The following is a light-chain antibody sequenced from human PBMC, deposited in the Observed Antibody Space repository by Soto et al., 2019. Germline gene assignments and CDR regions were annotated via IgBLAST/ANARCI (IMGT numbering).Light chain of an antibody. Sequence: DIQMTQSPSTLSASVGDRVTITCRASQNIERWLAWYQQKPGKAPNLLIYDASSLESGVPSRFSGSGSGTEFTLTISSLQPDDFATYYCQQYNSYSRTFGQGTKVDIK. CDR2: DAS. CDR3: QQYNSYSRT. CDR1: QNIERW. V-gene: IGKV1-5*01. J-gene: IGKJ1*01.